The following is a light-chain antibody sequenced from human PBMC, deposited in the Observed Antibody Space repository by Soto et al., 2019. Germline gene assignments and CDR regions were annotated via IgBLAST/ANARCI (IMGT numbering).Light chain of an antibody. Sequence: EIVMTQSPATLSVSPGERATLSCRASQTVTSNLAWYQQKPGQTPRLLIYGASTRATGFPARYSGSGSGTEFTLTISRLQSEDFAVYYCQQYNDWPLTFGGGTKVEI. CDR1: QTVTSN. CDR3: QQYNDWPLT. V-gene: IGKV3-15*01. CDR2: GAS. J-gene: IGKJ4*01.